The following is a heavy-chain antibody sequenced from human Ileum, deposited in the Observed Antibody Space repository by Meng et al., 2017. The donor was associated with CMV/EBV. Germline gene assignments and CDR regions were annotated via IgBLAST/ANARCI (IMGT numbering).Heavy chain of an antibody. Sequence: GESLKISCAASGFTFSSHGMHWVRQAPGKGLEWVAFIQYDESIKYYGDSVKGRFTISRDNSKNTLYLQMNSLRAEDTAVYYCAKARDSSRYCSSTSCPIDYWGQGTLVTVSS. D-gene: IGHD2-2*01. V-gene: IGHV3-30*02. CDR2: IQYDESIK. CDR3: AKARDSSRYCSSTSCPIDY. CDR1: GFTFSSHG. J-gene: IGHJ4*02.